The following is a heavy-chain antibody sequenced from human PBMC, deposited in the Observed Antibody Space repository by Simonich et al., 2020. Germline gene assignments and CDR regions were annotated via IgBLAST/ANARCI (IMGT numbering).Heavy chain of an antibody. V-gene: IGHV4-38-2*01. Sequence: QVQLQESGPGLVKPSETLSLTCAVSGYSISSGYYWGWIRQPPGKGLEWIGSIYHSGRTHYNPSLKRRVTISIDTSKNQFSLKLSSVTAADTAVYYCARVGYSNYYYYGMDVWGQGTTVTVSS. D-gene: IGHD6-13*01. J-gene: IGHJ6*02. CDR1: GYSISSGYY. CDR3: ARVGYSNYYYYGMDV. CDR2: IYHSGRT.